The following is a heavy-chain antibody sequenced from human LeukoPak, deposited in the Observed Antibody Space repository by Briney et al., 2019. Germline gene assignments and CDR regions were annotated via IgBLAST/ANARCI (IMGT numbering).Heavy chain of an antibody. CDR2: IYYSGST. V-gene: IGHV4-59*01. J-gene: IGHJ4*02. CDR3: ARVKIRNYFDY. CDR1: GGSISSYY. Sequence: PSETLSLTCTVSGGSISSYYWSWIRQPPGKGLEWIGYIYYSGSTNYNPSLKSRVTISVDTSKNQFSPKLSSVTAADTAVYYCARVKIRNYFDYWGQGTLVTVSS.